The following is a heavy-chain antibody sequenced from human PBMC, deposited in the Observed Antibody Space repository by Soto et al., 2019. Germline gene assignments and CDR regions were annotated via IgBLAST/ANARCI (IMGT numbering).Heavy chain of an antibody. D-gene: IGHD2-2*01. CDR3: ARVPDR. Sequence: SETLSLTCAVSGGPISSGGYSWSWIRQPPGKGREWIGYIYHGGSTYYNPSLKSRVTISVDRPKNQFSLKLISVTAADTAVYYCARVPDRWGQGTLVTVSS. V-gene: IGHV4-30-2*01. J-gene: IGHJ5*02. CDR2: IYHGGST. CDR1: GGPISSGGYS.